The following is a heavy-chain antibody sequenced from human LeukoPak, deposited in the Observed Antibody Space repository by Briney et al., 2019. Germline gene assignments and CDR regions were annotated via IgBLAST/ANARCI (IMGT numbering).Heavy chain of an antibody. CDR3: ARQVQGYSSGWYHYYGMDV. J-gene: IGHJ6*02. V-gene: IGHV4-39*07. Sequence: SETLSLTCTVSGVSISRSGYYWGWIRQPPGQGLEWIGSIYYSGSSYYNPTLKSRVTISVDTSKIQFSLKLSSVTAADTAVYYCARQVQGYSSGWYHYYGMDVWGQGTTVTVSS. CDR1: GVSISRSGYY. CDR2: IYYSGSS. D-gene: IGHD6-19*01.